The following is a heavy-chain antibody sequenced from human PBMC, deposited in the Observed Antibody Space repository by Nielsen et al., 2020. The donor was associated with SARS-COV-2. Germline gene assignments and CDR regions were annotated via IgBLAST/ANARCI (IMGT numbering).Heavy chain of an antibody. Sequence: GGSLRLSCAASGFTFSSFWMTWVRQAPGKALEWVANIKEDGSETYYVDSVKGRFTISRDNAQNSVYLQMNSLRAEDTAVYYCARDGLVGATTGLDYWGQGTLVTVSS. D-gene: IGHD1-26*01. J-gene: IGHJ4*02. CDR3: ARDGLVGATTGLDY. CDR1: GFTFSSFW. CDR2: IKEDGSET. V-gene: IGHV3-7*01.